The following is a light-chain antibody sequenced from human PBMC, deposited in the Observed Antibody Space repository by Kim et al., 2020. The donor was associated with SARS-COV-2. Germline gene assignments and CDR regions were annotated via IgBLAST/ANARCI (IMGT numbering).Light chain of an antibody. CDR2: QDS. CDR1: KLGGKY. Sequence: SYELTQPPSVSVSPGQTASITCSADKLGGKYVRWYQQRPGQSPVLIIYQDSKRPSGIPERFSGSSSGNTATLTISGTQAMDEADYYCQAWDSSTAVFGGGTQLTVL. V-gene: IGLV3-1*01. J-gene: IGLJ7*01. CDR3: QAWDSSTAV.